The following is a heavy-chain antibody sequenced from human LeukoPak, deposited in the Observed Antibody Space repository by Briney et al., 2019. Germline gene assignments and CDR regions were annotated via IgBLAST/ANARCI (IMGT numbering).Heavy chain of an antibody. J-gene: IGHJ1*01. V-gene: IGHV3-30*18. CDR2: ISNDGNTK. Sequence: GGYLRLYCAASGFTFNNYGMHWVRQAPGKGLEWVADISNDGNTKYYADSVGGRFTISRDNSRNTLNLQMNSLRPGDTAVYYCAKGCLGGGNCFFFQHWGQGTLVTVSS. CDR3: AKGCLGGGNCFFFQH. CDR1: GFTFNNYG. D-gene: IGHD2-15*01.